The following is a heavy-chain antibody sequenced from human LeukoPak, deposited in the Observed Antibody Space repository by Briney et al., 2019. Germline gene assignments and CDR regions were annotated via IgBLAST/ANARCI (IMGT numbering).Heavy chain of an antibody. CDR1: GGSISSYY. D-gene: IGHD6-19*01. CDR2: IYYSGST. CDR3: ARQTPGIAVAGSRGYFDY. Sequence: PSETLSLTCTVSGGSISSYYWSWIRQPPGKGLEWIGYIYYSGSTNYNPSLKSRVTISVDTSKNQFSLKLSSVTAADTAVYYCARQTPGIAVAGSRGYFDYWGQGTLVTVSS. J-gene: IGHJ4*02. V-gene: IGHV4-59*01.